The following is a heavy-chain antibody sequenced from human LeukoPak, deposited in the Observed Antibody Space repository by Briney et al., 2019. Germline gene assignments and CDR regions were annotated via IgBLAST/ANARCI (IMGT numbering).Heavy chain of an antibody. J-gene: IGHJ4*02. CDR3: AKDLDGGNSDY. Sequence: PGGSLRLSCAASGFIFSSYGMHWVRQAPGKGLGWVAVISYDGSNKYYADSVKGRFTISRDNSKNTLYLQMNSLRAEDTAVYYCAKDLDGGNSDYWGQGTLVTVSS. CDR2: ISYDGSNK. D-gene: IGHD4-23*01. CDR1: GFIFSSYG. V-gene: IGHV3-30*18.